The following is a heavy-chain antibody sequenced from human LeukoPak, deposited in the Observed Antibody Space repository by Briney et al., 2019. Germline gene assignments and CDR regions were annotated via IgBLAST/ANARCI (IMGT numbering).Heavy chain of an antibody. V-gene: IGHV5-51*01. D-gene: IGHD3-22*01. CDR3: STRAFSDTSPIA. J-gene: IGHJ5*02. Sequence: ESLKISSQHSGYNFVSQWIGWERQMPGKSLEWIEIINPGNSDIVYTPSFQGQVSFSADKSTSSVFLQWGSLKASDSAMYYCSTRAFSDTSPIAWGQGTLVTVSS. CDR2: INPGNSDI. CDR1: GYNFVSQW.